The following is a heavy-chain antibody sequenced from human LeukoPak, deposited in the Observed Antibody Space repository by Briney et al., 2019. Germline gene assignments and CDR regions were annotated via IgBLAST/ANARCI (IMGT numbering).Heavy chain of an antibody. Sequence: GSLRLSCAASGFTFSNYGMHWFRQAPGKGLEWVAIIWYDGSNKYYADSVKGRFTVSRDNSKNTVYLQMDSLRAEDTAVYYCARVRGDCSSTSCYSDYWGQGTLVTVSS. V-gene: IGHV3-33*01. CDR2: IWYDGSNK. J-gene: IGHJ4*02. D-gene: IGHD2-2*02. CDR1: GFTFSNYG. CDR3: ARVRGDCSSTSCYSDY.